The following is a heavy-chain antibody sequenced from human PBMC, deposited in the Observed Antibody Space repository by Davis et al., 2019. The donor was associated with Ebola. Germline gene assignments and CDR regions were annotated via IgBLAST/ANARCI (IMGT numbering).Heavy chain of an antibody. Sequence: MPSETLSLTCTVSGGSISSSSYYWGWIRQPPGKGLEWIGSIYYSGSTYYNPSLKSRVTISVDTSKNQFSLKLSSVTAADTAVYYCARHGVLWFGELLISVGNWFDPWGQGTLVTVSS. CDR1: GGSISSSSYY. CDR3: ARHGVLWFGELLISVGNWFDP. D-gene: IGHD3-10*01. V-gene: IGHV4-39*01. CDR2: IYYSGST. J-gene: IGHJ5*02.